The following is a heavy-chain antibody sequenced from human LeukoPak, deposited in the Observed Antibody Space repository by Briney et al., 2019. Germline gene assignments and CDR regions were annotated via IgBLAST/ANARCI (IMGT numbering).Heavy chain of an antibody. CDR1: GFTFGDYA. Sequence: GGSLRLSCTASGFTFGDYAMSWVRQAPGKGLEWVGFIRSKAYGGTTEYAASVKGRFTISRDDSKSIAYLQMNSLKTEDTAVYYCTREPLNYDFWSGPEIEDDYWGQGTLVTVSS. V-gene: IGHV3-49*04. CDR3: TREPLNYDFWSGPEIEDDY. D-gene: IGHD3-3*01. J-gene: IGHJ4*02. CDR2: IRSKAYGGTT.